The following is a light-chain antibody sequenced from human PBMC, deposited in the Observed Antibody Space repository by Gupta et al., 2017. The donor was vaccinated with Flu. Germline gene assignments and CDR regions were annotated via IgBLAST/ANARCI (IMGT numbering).Light chain of an antibody. Sequence: QTVVTQEPSLTVSPGGTVTLTCASSTGAVTTGYFPNWFQQKPGQAPRALIYRTSDRHSWTPDRFSGSLLGGKAALXLXGVQPEXEAEYFCLLFYGGVHVFGGGTKLTAL. CDR2: RTS. J-gene: IGLJ2*01. CDR3: LLFYGGVHV. V-gene: IGLV7-43*01. CDR1: TGAVTTGYF.